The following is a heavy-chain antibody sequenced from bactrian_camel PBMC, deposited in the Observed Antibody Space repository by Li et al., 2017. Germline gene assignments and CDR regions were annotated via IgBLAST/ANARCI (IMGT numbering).Heavy chain of an antibody. Sequence: VQLVEPGGGSVQSGGSLTLSCVASGYTYNRYCMGWFRQIPGSSEREGVARIYGRHGITVYDDSVKGRFTISQDNDKNTMYLQMNSLKPEDTGMYYCAARGRNWGCTSEDDVGYWGQGTQVTVS. CDR3: AARGRNWGCTSEDDVGY. CDR1: GYTYNRYC. V-gene: IGHV3S44*01. CDR2: IYGRHGIT. J-gene: IGHJ6*01. D-gene: IGHD7*01.